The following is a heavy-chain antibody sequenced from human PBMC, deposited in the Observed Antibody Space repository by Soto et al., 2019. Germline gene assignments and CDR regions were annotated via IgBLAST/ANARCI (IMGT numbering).Heavy chain of an antibody. D-gene: IGHD2-15*01. CDR1: GGSISSHY. CDR3: ARDHRYCSGGSRYLWEY. Sequence: SETLSLTCTVSGGSISSHYWSWIRQPPGKGLEWIAYIYHSGSTKYNPSLKSRVTISVDTPKNQFSLKVSSVTAADTAVYYCARDHRYCSGGSRYLWEYWGRGTLVTVSS. J-gene: IGHJ4*02. CDR2: IYHSGST. V-gene: IGHV4-59*11.